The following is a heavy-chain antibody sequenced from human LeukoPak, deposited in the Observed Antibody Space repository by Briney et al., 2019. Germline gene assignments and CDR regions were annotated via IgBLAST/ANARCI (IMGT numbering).Heavy chain of an antibody. J-gene: IGHJ4*02. D-gene: IGHD1-20*01. Sequence: SETLSLTCTVSGGSISNYYWSWIRQPAGKGLEWIGRIYSSGNSNYDPSLKSRVTMSVDTSKNQFSRKLSSVTAADTAVYYCARGSRISGTTSIFDYWGQGALVTVSS. CDR3: ARGSRISGTTSIFDY. V-gene: IGHV4-4*07. CDR2: IYSSGNS. CDR1: GGSISNYY.